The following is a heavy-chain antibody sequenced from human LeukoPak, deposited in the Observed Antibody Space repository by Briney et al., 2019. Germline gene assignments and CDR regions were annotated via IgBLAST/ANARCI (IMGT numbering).Heavy chain of an antibody. CDR2: ISGSGGST. V-gene: IGHV3-23*01. Sequence: GGSLRLSCAASGFTFINYAMNWVRQAPGKGLEWVSVISGSGGSTYYADSVKGRFTISRDNSKNTLYLQMNSLRAEDTAVYYCATENWNGFDYWGQGTLVTVSS. CDR3: ATENWNGFDY. D-gene: IGHD1-1*01. CDR1: GFTFINYA. J-gene: IGHJ4*02.